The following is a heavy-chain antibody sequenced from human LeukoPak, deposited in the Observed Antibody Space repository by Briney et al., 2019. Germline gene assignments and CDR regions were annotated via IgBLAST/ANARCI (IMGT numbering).Heavy chain of an antibody. CDR3: VRGPYGSSISNWFDP. V-gene: IGHV4-59*01. CDR1: GDSITGYS. D-gene: IGHD3-10*01. J-gene: IGHJ5*02. Sequence: PSETLSLTCSVSGDSITGYSWSWIRQTPGKGLEWIGYIYYNGDTHYNPSLNSRLSMSVDTPNKKFSLNLRSVTAADTAVYYCVRGPYGSSISNWFDPWGQGLLVTVSS. CDR2: IYYNGDT.